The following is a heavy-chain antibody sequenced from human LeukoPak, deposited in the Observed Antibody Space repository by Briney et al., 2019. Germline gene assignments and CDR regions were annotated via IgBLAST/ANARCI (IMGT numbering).Heavy chain of an antibody. CDR2: IYYSGST. D-gene: IGHD3-3*01. V-gene: IGHV4-61*05. CDR3: ASQLRFMGMDV. CDR1: GGSISSSSYY. Sequence: SKTLSLTCTVSGGSISSSSYYWGWIRQPPGKGLEWIGYIYYSGSTNYNPSLKSRVTISVDTSKNQFSLKLSSVTAADTAVYYCASQLRFMGMDVWGQGTTVTVSS. J-gene: IGHJ6*02.